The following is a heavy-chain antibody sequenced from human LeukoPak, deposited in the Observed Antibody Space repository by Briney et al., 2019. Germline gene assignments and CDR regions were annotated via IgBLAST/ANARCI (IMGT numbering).Heavy chain of an antibody. CDR2: IYYSGST. J-gene: IGHJ3*02. Sequence: SETLSLTCTVSGGSISSSSYYWSWIRQPPGKGVEWIGYIYYSGSTKYNPSLKSRVTISRDTSKNQFSLELTSVTAADTAVYYCARGPGDRYCSGVSCSPRDAFDIWGQGTVVTVSS. V-gene: IGHV4-61*01. D-gene: IGHD2-15*01. CDR1: GGSISSSSYY. CDR3: ARGPGDRYCSGVSCSPRDAFDI.